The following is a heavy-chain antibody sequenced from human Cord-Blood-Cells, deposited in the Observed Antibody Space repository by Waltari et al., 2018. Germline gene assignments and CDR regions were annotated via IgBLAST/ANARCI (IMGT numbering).Heavy chain of an antibody. V-gene: IGHV4-34*01. J-gene: IGHJ5*02. Sequence: QVQLQQWGAGLLKPSETLSLTCAVYGGSFSGYYWSWIRQPPGKGLEWIGEINHSGSTNYNPSRKSRVTISVDTSKNQFSLKLSSVTAADTAVYYCARCILPDFFYWTSCLRFDPWGQGTLVTVSS. CDR1: GGSFSGYY. CDR2: INHSGST. CDR3: ARCILPDFFYWTSCLRFDP. D-gene: IGHD2-2*01.